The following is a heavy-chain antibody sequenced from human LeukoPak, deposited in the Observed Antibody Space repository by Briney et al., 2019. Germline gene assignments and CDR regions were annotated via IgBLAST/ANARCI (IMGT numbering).Heavy chain of an antibody. J-gene: IGHJ4*02. Sequence: SETLSLTCTVSGGSISSYYWSWIRQPPGKGLEWIGYIYYSGSTNYNPSLKSRVTISVDTSKNQFSLKLCSVTAADTAVYYCARSAVATDFDYWGQGTLVTVSS. CDR2: IYYSGST. CDR1: GGSISSYY. CDR3: ARSAVATDFDY. V-gene: IGHV4-59*08. D-gene: IGHD5-12*01.